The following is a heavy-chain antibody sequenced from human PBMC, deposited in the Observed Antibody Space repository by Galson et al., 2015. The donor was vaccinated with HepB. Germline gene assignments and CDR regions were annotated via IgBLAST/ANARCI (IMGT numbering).Heavy chain of an antibody. V-gene: IGHV3-33*08. D-gene: IGHD3-16*01. CDR1: GFTFSSYG. Sequence: SLRLSCAASGFTFSSYGMHWVRQAPGKGLEWVAVIWYDGSNKYYADSVKGRFTISRDNSKNTLYLQMNSLRAEDTAVYYCARESHGVGRSFDYWGQGTLVTVSS. CDR2: IWYDGSNK. CDR3: ARESHGVGRSFDY. J-gene: IGHJ4*02.